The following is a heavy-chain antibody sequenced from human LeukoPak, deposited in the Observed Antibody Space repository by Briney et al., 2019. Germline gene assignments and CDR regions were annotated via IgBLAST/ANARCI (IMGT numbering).Heavy chain of an antibody. CDR2: INSRSSNI. V-gene: IGHV3-21*01. CDR3: ARVGYNWNDVYFFDY. Sequence: GGSLRPSCAASGFTFSSYSMNWVRQAPGKGLEWVSSINSRSSNIFYADSVKGRFTISRDNAKNSLYLQMNSLRAEDTAVYYCARVGYNWNDVYFFDYWGQGILVTVSS. D-gene: IGHD1-1*01. CDR1: GFTFSSYS. J-gene: IGHJ4*02.